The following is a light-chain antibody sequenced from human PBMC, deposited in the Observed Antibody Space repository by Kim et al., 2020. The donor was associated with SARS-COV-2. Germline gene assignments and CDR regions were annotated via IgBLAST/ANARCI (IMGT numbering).Light chain of an antibody. CDR2: DAS. J-gene: IGKJ4*01. V-gene: IGKV1-13*02. Sequence: ASVGDRVTITCRASQGISSALAWYKQKPGKAPKLLIYDASSLESGVPSRFSGSGSGTDFTLTISSLQPEDFATYYCQQFNSYPLTFGGGTKVDIK. CDR3: QQFNSYPLT. CDR1: QGISSA.